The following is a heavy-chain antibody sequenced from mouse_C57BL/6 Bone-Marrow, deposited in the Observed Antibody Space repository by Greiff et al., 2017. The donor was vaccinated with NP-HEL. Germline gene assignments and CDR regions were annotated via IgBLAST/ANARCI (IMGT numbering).Heavy chain of an antibody. CDR3: ATGWFAY. CDR1: GYTFTDYN. J-gene: IGHJ3*01. V-gene: IGHV1-18*01. Sequence: EVKLMESGPELVKPGASVKIPCKASGYTFTDYNMDWVKQSHGKSLEWIGDINPNNGGTIYNQKFKGKATLTVDKSSSTAYMELRSLTSEDTAVYYCATGWFAYWGQGTLVTVSA. CDR2: INPNNGGT.